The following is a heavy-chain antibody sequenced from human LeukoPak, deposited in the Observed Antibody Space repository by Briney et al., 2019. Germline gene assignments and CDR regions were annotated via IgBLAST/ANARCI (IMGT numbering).Heavy chain of an antibody. CDR3: ASLPGIAVAGIGNDAFDI. CDR2: ISWNSGSI. V-gene: IGHV3-9*01. CDR1: GFTFDDYA. Sequence: GGSLRLSCAASGFTFDDYAMHWVRQAPGKGLEWVSGISWNSGSIGYADSVKGRFTISRDNAKNSLYLQMNSLRAEDTAVYYCASLPGIAVAGIGNDAFDIWGQGTMVTVSS. D-gene: IGHD6-19*01. J-gene: IGHJ3*02.